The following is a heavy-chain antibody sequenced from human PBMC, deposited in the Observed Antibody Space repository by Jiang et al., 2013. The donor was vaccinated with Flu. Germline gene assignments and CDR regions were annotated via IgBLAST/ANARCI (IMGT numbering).Heavy chain of an antibody. CDR2: TYYRSKWYN. V-gene: IGHV6-1*01. J-gene: IGHJ4*02. CDR3: ARGNSYSSGWYLSLNYFDY. Sequence: SQTLSLTCAISGDSVSSNSAAWNWIRQSPSRGLEWLGRTYYRSKWYNDYAVSVKSRITINPDTSKNQFSLQLNSVTPEDTAVYYCARGNSYSSGWYLSLNYFDYWGQGTLVTVSS. D-gene: IGHD6-19*01. CDR1: GDSVSSNSAA.